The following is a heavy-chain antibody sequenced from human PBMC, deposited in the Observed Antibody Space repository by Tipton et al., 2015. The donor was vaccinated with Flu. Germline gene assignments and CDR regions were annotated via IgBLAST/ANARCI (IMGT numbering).Heavy chain of an antibody. CDR3: VRPRIGVATNYFDS. D-gene: IGHD1-26*01. CDR2: INPGDSDT. V-gene: IGHV5-51*01. Sequence: QLVQSGAEVKKPGESLKISCKGSGYSFSSYWIGWVRHMPGKGLEWMGIINPGDSDTRYSPSFQGKVTISAYKSTSTAYLQWSSLNASDTAMYYCVRPRIGVATNYFDSWGPGTLVTVSS. CDR1: GYSFSSYW. J-gene: IGHJ4*02.